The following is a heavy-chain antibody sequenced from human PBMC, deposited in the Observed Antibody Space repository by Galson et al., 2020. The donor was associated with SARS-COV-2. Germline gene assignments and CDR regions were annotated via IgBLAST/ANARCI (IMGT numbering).Heavy chain of an antibody. J-gene: IGHJ6*02. Sequence: KIGESLKISCAASGFTFSDYYMSWIRQAPGKGLEWVSYISSSSSYTNYADSVKGRFTISRDNAKNSLYLQMNSLRAEDTAVYYCASRLNYYDTGDYYYGIDVWGQGTTVTVSS. CDR3: ASRLNYYDTGDYYYGIDV. CDR2: ISSSSSYT. V-gene: IGHV3-11*06. CDR1: GFTFSDYY. D-gene: IGHD3-22*01.